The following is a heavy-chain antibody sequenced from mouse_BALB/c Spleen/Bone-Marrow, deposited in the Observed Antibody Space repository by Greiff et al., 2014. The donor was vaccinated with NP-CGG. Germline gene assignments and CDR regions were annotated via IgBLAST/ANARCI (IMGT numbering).Heavy chain of an antibody. J-gene: IGHJ3*01. CDR2: ISSGGSYT. CDR1: GFTFSSYG. Sequence: DVKLVESGGDLVKPGGSLKLSCGASGFTFSSYGMSWVRQTPDKRLEWVATISSGGSYTYYPDSVKGRFTISRDNAKNTLYLQMSSLKSEDTAMYYCARPYDFGAWFAYWGQGTLVTVSA. V-gene: IGHV5-6*02. CDR3: ARPYDFGAWFAY. D-gene: IGHD2-4*01.